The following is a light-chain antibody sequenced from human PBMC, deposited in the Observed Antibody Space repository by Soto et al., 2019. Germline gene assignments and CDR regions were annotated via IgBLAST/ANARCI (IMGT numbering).Light chain of an antibody. V-gene: IGLV1-40*01. CDR1: SSNIGAGYD. CDR3: QSYDSTLSGSYV. J-gene: IGLJ1*01. Sequence: QSVLTQPPSVSGAPGQRVTISCTGSSSNIGAGYDVHWYQQLPKTAPKLLIYGNTNRPSGVPDRFSGSKSGASASLAITGLQDEDEADYYCQSYDSTLSGSYVFGTGTKLTVL. CDR2: GNT.